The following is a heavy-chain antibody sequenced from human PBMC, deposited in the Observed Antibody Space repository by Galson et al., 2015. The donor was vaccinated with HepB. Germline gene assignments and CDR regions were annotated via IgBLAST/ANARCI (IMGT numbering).Heavy chain of an antibody. V-gene: IGHV3-30-3*01. CDR1: GFTFSSYA. D-gene: IGHD6-13*01. CDR3: ARDSEQQLALGY. CDR2: ISYDGSNK. Sequence: SLRLSCAASGFTFSSYAMHWVRQAPGKGLEWVAVISYDGSNKYYADSVKGRFTISRDNSKNTPYLQMNSLRAEDTAVYYCARDSEQQLALGYWGQGTLVTVSS. J-gene: IGHJ4*02.